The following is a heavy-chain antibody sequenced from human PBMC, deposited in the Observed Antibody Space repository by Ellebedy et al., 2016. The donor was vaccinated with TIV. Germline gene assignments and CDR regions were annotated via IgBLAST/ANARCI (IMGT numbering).Heavy chain of an antibody. V-gene: IGHV3-7*01. CDR2: IKQDGSEK. CDR1: GFTFSSYW. Sequence: PGGSLRLSCAASGFTFSSYWMTWVRQAPGKGLEWVANIKQDGSEKYYVDSVRGRSTISRDNAKNSLYLQMNSLRAEDTAVYYCAGPLVRGVIVDGNWGQGTLVTVSS. D-gene: IGHD3-10*01. J-gene: IGHJ4*02. CDR3: AGPLVRGVIVDGN.